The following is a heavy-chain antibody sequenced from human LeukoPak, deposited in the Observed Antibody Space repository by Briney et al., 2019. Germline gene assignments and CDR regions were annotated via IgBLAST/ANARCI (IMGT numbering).Heavy chain of an antibody. CDR1: GFRVSDYY. J-gene: IGHJ4*02. CDR3: AKGPKVGATTVDY. D-gene: IGHD1-26*01. V-gene: IGHV3-23*01. CDR2: ISGSGGST. Sequence: GGSLRLSCAVSGFRVSDYYMSWVRQARGKGLECVSVISGSGGSTYYADSVKGRFTISRDNSKNTLYLQMNSLRAEDTAVYYCAKGPKVGATTVDYWGQGTLVTVSS.